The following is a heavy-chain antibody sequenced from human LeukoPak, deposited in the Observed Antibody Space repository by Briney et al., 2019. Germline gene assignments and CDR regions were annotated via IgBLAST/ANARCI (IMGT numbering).Heavy chain of an antibody. Sequence: GGSLRLSCAASGFTFGSYSMNWVRQAPGKGLEWVSSISSSSSYIYYADSVKGRFTISRDNAKNSLYLQMNSLRAEDTAVYYCARDVCSSTSCLYYYYYMDVWGKGTTVTVSS. CDR2: ISSSSSYI. CDR1: GFTFGSYS. J-gene: IGHJ6*03. CDR3: ARDVCSSTSCLYYYYYMDV. V-gene: IGHV3-21*01. D-gene: IGHD2-2*01.